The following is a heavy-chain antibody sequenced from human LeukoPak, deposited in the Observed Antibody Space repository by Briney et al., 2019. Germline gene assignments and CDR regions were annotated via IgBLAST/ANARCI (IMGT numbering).Heavy chain of an antibody. V-gene: IGHV4-38-2*02. CDR1: GYSISSGYY. Sequence: SETLSLTCTVSGYSISSGYYWGWIRQPPGKGLEWIGSIYHSGSTYYNPSLKSRVTISVDTSKNQFSLKLSSVTAADTAVYYCARDNPTIAVAARDAFDIWGQGTMVTVSS. CDR2: IYHSGST. J-gene: IGHJ3*02. CDR3: ARDNPTIAVAARDAFDI. D-gene: IGHD6-19*01.